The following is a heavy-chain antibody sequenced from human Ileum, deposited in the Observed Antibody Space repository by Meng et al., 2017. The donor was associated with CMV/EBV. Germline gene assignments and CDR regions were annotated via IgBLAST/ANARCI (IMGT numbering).Heavy chain of an antibody. V-gene: IGHV1-2*02. Sequence: ASVKVSCKASGYTFTAYYMHWMRQAPGQGPEWMGWINPNSGGTNYAQKFQGRVTMTRDTSISTAYMELSRLRSDDTAVYYCARDGRSGYYAGQNWFDPWGQGTLVTVSS. CDR2: INPNSGGT. CDR1: GYTFTAYY. J-gene: IGHJ5*02. D-gene: IGHD3-3*01. CDR3: ARDGRSGYYAGQNWFDP.